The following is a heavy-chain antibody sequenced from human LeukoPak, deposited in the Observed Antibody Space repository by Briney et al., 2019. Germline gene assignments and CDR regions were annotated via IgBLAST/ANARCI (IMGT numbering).Heavy chain of an antibody. CDR2: IYYSGST. V-gene: IGHV4-31*03. J-gene: IGHJ4*02. D-gene: IGHD6-19*01. Sequence: SQTLSLTCTVSGGSISSGGYYWSWIRQHPGKGLEWIGYIYYSGSTYYNPSLKSRVTISVDTSKNQFSLKLSSVTAADTAVYYCARTPSSGWLYYFDYWGQGTLVTVSS. CDR1: GGSISSGGYY. CDR3: ARTPSSGWLYYFDY.